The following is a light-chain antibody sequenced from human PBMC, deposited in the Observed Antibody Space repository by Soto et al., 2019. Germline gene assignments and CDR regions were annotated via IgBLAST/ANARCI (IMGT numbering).Light chain of an antibody. J-gene: IGLJ1*01. CDR1: TSNIGGHYD. Sequence: QSVLTQPPSVSGAPGQKVTISCTGSTSNIGGHYDVHWYQQLPGTAPKLLIYDNTKRPSGVPDRFSGSKSDTSASLAITGLQAEDEADYYCHSYDSSLRGDVFGTGTKVTVL. V-gene: IGLV1-40*01. CDR3: HSYDSSLRGDV. CDR2: DNT.